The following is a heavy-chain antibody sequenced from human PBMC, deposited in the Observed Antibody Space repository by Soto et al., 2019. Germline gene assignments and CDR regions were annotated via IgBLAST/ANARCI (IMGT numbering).Heavy chain of an antibody. Sequence: EVQLVESGGGLIQPGGSLRLSCTASGFIVSSNYMSGVRQAPGKGLEWVSVIYSGGSTYYGASVKGRFTISRDNSKNSLYLQMNNLRAEDTAVYHCARSPWGGPFDYWGQGTLVTVSS. CDR1: GFIVSSNY. D-gene: IGHD7-27*01. J-gene: IGHJ4*02. V-gene: IGHV3-53*01. CDR3: ARSPWGGPFDY. CDR2: IYSGGST.